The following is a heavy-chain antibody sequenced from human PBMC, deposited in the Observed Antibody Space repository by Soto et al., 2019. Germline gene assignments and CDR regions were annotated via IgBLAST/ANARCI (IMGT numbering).Heavy chain of an antibody. CDR1: GFSLSTSGVS. CDR3: ALNLLAGTSWSDP. V-gene: IGHV2-5*02. Sequence: QITLKESGPTLVKPTQTLTLTCTFSGFSLSTSGVSVVWIRQPPGKALERLGINYWDDDKRYSPSLKSRPTSTKDTSKNQVVVTMTTIAPVGTGPYDCALNLLAGTSWSDPWGQGTMVTVSS. CDR2: NYWDDDK. J-gene: IGHJ5*02. D-gene: IGHD6-19*01.